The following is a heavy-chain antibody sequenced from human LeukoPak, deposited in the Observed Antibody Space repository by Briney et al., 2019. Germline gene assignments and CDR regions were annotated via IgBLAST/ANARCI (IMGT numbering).Heavy chain of an antibody. CDR1: GYTFTGYY. CDR2: IDPNSGGT. CDR3: ARVPTASRWFDP. Sequence: ASVKVSCKASGYTFTGYYMHWVRQAPGQGLEWMGWIDPNSGGTNYAQKFQGRVTMTRDTSISTAYMELSRLRSDDTAAYYCARVPTASRWFDPWGQGTLVTVSS. J-gene: IGHJ5*02. V-gene: IGHV1-2*02. D-gene: IGHD4-11*01.